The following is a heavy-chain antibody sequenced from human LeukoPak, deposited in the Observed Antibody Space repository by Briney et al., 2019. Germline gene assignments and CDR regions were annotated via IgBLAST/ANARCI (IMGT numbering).Heavy chain of an antibody. CDR1: GFTFSSYA. CDR3: AKALGGYYGSGSSSY. J-gene: IGHJ4*02. CDR2: ISGSGGST. D-gene: IGHD3-10*01. Sequence: GSLRLSCAASGFTFSSYAMSWVRQAPGKGLEWVSAISGSGGSTYYADSVKGRFTISRDNSKNTLYLQMNSLRAEDTAVYYCAKALGGYYGSGSSSYWGQGTLVTVSS. V-gene: IGHV3-23*01.